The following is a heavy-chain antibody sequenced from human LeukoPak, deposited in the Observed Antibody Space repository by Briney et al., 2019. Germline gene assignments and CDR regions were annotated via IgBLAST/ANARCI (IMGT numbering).Heavy chain of an antibody. CDR1: GFTFSSYS. CDR2: ISSSSSYI. Sequence: GGSLRLSCAASGFTFSSYSMNWVRQAPGKGLEWVSSISSSSSYIYYADSVKGRFTISRDNAKNSLYLQMNSLRAEDTAVYYCARGEDVSPEVDVVGATSDFDYWGQGTLVTVSS. J-gene: IGHJ4*02. CDR3: ARGEDVSPEVDVVGATSDFDY. V-gene: IGHV3-21*01. D-gene: IGHD1-26*01.